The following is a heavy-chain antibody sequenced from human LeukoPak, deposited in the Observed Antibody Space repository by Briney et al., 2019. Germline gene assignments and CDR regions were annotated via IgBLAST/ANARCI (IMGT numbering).Heavy chain of an antibody. J-gene: IGHJ4*02. V-gene: IGHV3-49*04. CDR2: IRSKAYGGTT. Sequence: GGSLRLSCTASGFTFGDYAMSWVRQAPGKGLEWVGFIRSKAYGGTTEYAASVKGRFTISRGDSKSIAYLQMNSLKTEDTAVYYCTRDDLGYYGSPLDYWGQGTLVTVSS. CDR1: GFTFGDYA. D-gene: IGHD3-10*01. CDR3: TRDDLGYYGSPLDY.